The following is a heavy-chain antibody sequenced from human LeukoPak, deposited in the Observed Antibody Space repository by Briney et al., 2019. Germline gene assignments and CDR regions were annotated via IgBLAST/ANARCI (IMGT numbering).Heavy chain of an antibody. CDR2: INWNGGST. V-gene: IGHV3-20*04. D-gene: IGHD3-22*01. Sequence: PGGSLRLSCAASGFTFSSYGMSWVRQAPGKGLEWVSGINWNGGSTGYADSVKGRFTISRDNAKNSLYLQMNSLRAEDTALYYCARAPYYYDSSGYCLDYWGQGTLVTVSS. CDR1: GFTFSSYG. J-gene: IGHJ4*02. CDR3: ARAPYYYDSSGYCLDY.